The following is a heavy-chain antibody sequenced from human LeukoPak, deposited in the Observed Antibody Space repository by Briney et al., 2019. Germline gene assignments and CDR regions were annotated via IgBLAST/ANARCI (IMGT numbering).Heavy chain of an antibody. CDR1: GYTFTSYG. CDR3: ARTHTRFAALTSTGY. J-gene: IGHJ4*02. V-gene: IGHV1-18*01. D-gene: IGHD6-6*01. CDR2: ISAYNGNT. Sequence: GASVKVSCKASGYTFTSYGISWVRQAPGQGLEWMGWISAYNGNTNYAQKLQGRATMTTDTSTSTAYMELRSLRSDDTAVYYCARTHTRFAALTSTGYWGQGTLVTISS.